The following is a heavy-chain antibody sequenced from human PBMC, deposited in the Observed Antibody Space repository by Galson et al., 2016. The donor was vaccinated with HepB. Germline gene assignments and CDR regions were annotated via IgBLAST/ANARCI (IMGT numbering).Heavy chain of an antibody. CDR2: IWHSGSA. V-gene: IGHV4-39*07. J-gene: IGHJ6*02. CDR3: ALMERRFYGMDV. Sequence: SETLSLTCTVSGGSISSSSYYCGWIRQPPGKGLEWIGEIWHSGSAKYNPSLRSRVTISVDKSKNQFSLKLSSLTAADTAVYYCALMERRFYGMDVWGQGTTVTVSS. D-gene: IGHD1-26*01. CDR1: GGSISSSSYY.